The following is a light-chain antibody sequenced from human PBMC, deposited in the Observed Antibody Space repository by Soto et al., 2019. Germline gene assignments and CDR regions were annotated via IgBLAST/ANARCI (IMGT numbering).Light chain of an antibody. CDR3: QQYNAWPRT. J-gene: IGKJ1*01. CDR1: QYINTR. V-gene: IGKV3-15*01. Sequence: EIVLTQSPATLSSFPGDRVTLSCRASQYINTRLAWYQHRPGQAPRLLIFDASTRATGIPARFSGSGSGTEFTLTITSLQSEDFAVYYCQQYNAWPRTFGQGTKVDIK. CDR2: DAS.